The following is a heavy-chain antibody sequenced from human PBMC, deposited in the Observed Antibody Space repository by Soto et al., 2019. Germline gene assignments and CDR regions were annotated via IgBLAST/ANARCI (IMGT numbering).Heavy chain of an antibody. CDR3: AGTPGYVHYYYYYYMDV. D-gene: IGHD3-9*01. CDR2: IYYSGGT. Sequence: SETLSLTCTVSGGSISSYYWSWIRQPPGKGLEWIGYIYYSGGTKYNPSPKSRGTISVDTSKNQFSLKLSSVTAADTAVYYCAGTPGYVHYYYYYYMDVWGKGTTVTVSS. CDR1: GGSISSYY. V-gene: IGHV4-59*01. J-gene: IGHJ6*03.